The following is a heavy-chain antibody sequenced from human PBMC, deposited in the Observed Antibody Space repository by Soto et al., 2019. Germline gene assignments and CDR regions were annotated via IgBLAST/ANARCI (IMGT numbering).Heavy chain of an antibody. J-gene: IGHJ4*02. CDR2: ISGRGGST. Sequence: SGLSLRLPCTASGCNFSSYAMRWVRQAQGKGLEWVSAISGRGGSTYYADSVKGRFTISRDNSKNTLYLQMNSLRAEDTEVYYCAKDLLAYYGSSGYYLPSFDYWGQGILVTVSS. CDR3: AKDLLAYYGSSGYYLPSFDY. CDR1: GCNFSSYA. V-gene: IGHV3-23*01. D-gene: IGHD3-22*01.